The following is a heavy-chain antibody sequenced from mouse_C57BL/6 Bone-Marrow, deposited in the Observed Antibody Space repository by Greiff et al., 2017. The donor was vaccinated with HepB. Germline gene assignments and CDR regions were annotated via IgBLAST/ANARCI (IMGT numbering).Heavy chain of an antibody. CDR3: ARLRGYYYGSRGDAMDY. J-gene: IGHJ4*01. CDR1: GYTFTDYY. Sequence: VQLQQSGPVLVKPGASVKMSCKASGYTFTDYYMNWVKQSHGKSLEWIGVINPYNGGTSYNQKFKGKATLTVDKSSSTAYMELNSLTSEDSAVYYCARLRGYYYGSRGDAMDYWGQGTSVTVSS. CDR2: INPYNGGT. V-gene: IGHV1-19*01. D-gene: IGHD1-1*01.